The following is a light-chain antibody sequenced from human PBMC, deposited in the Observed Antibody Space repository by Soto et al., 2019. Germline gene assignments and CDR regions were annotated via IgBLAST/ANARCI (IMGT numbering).Light chain of an antibody. Sequence: DTQMTQSQSSLSASVGDRVTITCRASQSISSYLNWYQQKPGKAPKLLIYAASSLQSGVPSRFSGSGSGTDFTLTISSLQPEDFATYYCKQSYSIPSTFGQGTQVDSK. V-gene: IGKV1-39*01. CDR1: QSISSY. CDR2: AAS. J-gene: IGKJ2*01. CDR3: KQSYSIPST.